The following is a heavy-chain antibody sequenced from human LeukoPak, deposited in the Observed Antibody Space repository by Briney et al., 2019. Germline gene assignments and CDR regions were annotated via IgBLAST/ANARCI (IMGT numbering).Heavy chain of an antibody. CDR1: GYTFTGYY. V-gene: IGHV1-2*02. D-gene: IGHD3-22*01. CDR2: INPNSGGT. J-gene: IGHJ3*02. Sequence: ASVKVSCKASGYTFTGYYMHWVRQAPGQGLEWMGWINPNSGGTNYAQKFQGRVTVTRDMSISTAYMELSRLRSDDTAVYYCARSMRITMIVVPRNAFDIWAKGQWSPSLQ. CDR3: ARSMRITMIVVPRNAFDI.